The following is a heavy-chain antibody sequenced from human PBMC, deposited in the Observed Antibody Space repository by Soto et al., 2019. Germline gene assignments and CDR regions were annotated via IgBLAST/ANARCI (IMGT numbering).Heavy chain of an antibody. CDR3: ARSGNIAAAGN. CDR1: GGSISSSSYY. Sequence: QLQLQESGPGLVKPSETLSLTCTVSGGSISSSSYYWGWIRQPPGKGLEWIGSIYYSGSTYYNPSLKSRVTISVDTSKNQFSLKLSSVTAADTAVYYCARSGNIAAAGNWGQGTLVTVSS. J-gene: IGHJ4*02. V-gene: IGHV4-39*01. CDR2: IYYSGST. D-gene: IGHD6-13*01.